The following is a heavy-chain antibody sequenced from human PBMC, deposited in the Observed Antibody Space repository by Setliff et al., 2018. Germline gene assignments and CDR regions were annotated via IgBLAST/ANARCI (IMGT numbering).Heavy chain of an antibody. CDR1: GTTFNSHA. V-gene: IGHV1-69*06. CDR2: IITAFGSA. Sequence: SVKVSCKTSGTTFNSHAINWVRQAPGQGLEWMGRIITAFGSAISTQKFQDRVSITADRTTYTAYLELTSLTLEDTAVYYCATSPKKVTGSDYYNYYMDVWG. J-gene: IGHJ6*03. D-gene: IGHD3-9*01. CDR3: ATSPKKVTGSDYYNYYMDV.